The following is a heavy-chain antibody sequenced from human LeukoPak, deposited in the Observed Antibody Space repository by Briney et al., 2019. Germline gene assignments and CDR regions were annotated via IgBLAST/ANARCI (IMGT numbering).Heavy chain of an antibody. CDR2: ISSSSSYI. CDR1: GFTFSSYA. D-gene: IGHD1-1*01. V-gene: IGHV3-21*01. CDR3: ARVEDGRFDY. J-gene: IGHJ4*02. Sequence: GRSLRLSCAASGFTFSSYAMHWVRQAPGKGLEWVSSISSSSSYIYYADSVKGRFTISRDNAKNSLYPQMNSLRAEDTAVYYCARVEDGRFDYWGQGTLVTVSS.